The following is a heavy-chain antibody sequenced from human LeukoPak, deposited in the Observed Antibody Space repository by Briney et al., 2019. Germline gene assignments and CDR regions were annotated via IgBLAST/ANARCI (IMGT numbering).Heavy chain of an antibody. CDR2: IYYSGST. D-gene: IGHD6-13*01. V-gene: IGHV4-59*01. J-gene: IGHJ4*02. CDR1: GGSISSYY. CDR3: ARTKWTYSSSWYVSGHNFDY. Sequence: PSETLSLTCTVSGGSISSYYWSWIRQPPGKGLEWIGYIYYSGSTNYNPSLKSRVTISVDTSKNQFSLKLSSVTAADTAVYYCARTKWTYSSSWYVSGHNFDYWGQGTLVTVSS.